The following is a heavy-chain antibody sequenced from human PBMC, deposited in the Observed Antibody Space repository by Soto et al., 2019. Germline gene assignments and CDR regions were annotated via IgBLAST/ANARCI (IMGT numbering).Heavy chain of an antibody. Sequence: PSETLSLTCTVSGGSISSYYWSWIRQPPGKGLEWIGYIYYSGSTNYNPSLKSRVTISVDTSKNQFSLKLSSVTAADTAVYYCARASGPDYYDSSGLKNWGQGTLVTVSS. J-gene: IGHJ4*02. V-gene: IGHV4-59*01. D-gene: IGHD3-22*01. CDR2: IYYSGST. CDR1: GGSISSYY. CDR3: ARASGPDYYDSSGLKN.